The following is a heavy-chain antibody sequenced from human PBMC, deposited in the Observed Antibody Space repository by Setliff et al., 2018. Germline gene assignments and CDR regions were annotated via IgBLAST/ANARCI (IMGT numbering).Heavy chain of an antibody. J-gene: IGHJ5*02. CDR2: VYSNVGT. CDR1: GGSINNYY. Sequence: TSETLSLTCTVPGGSINNYYWSWIRQPAGKGLEWIGRVYSNVGTNFNPSLKSRVTMSVDASKNQISLKLSSVTAADTAVYCCARAHTWSLPNDNSGYPGWFDPWGQGTLVTVSS. CDR3: ARAHTWSLPNDNSGYPGWFDP. V-gene: IGHV4-4*07. D-gene: IGHD3-22*01.